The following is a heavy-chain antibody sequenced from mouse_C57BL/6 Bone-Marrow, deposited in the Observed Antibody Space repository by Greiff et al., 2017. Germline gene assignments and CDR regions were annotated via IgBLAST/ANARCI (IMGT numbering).Heavy chain of an antibody. CDR2: IDPSDSYT. CDR3: ARWLLPYAMDY. D-gene: IGHD2-3*01. CDR1: GYTFTSYW. Sequence: QVQLQQPGAELVRPGTSVKLSCKASGYTFTSYWMHWVKQRPGQGLEWIGVIDPSDSYTNYNQKFKGKATLTVDTSSSTAYMQLSSLTSEDSAVYYCARWLLPYAMDYWGQGPSVTVSS. V-gene: IGHV1-59*01. J-gene: IGHJ4*01.